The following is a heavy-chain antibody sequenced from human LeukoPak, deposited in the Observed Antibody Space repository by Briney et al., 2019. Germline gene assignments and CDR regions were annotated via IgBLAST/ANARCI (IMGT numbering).Heavy chain of an antibody. V-gene: IGHV1-18*01. J-gene: IGHJ4*02. CDR1: GYTFTTHD. D-gene: IGHD1/OR15-1a*01. CDR2: ISAYNGYT. CDR3: ARVGTGTRSFDF. Sequence: ASVKVSCKTSGYTFTTHDINWVRHAPGQGLESMGRISAYNGYTNYGRRFQGRVTMTTDTSTNTAYMQLRSLRSDDTAVYYCARVGTGTRSFDFWGQGTLVTVSS.